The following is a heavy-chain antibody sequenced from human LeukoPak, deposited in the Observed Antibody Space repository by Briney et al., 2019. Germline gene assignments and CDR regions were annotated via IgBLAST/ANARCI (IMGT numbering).Heavy chain of an antibody. D-gene: IGHD3-3*01. CDR3: ARWYFWSGYFLRYFDL. CDR2: IYSGGST. J-gene: IGHJ2*01. V-gene: IGHV3-53*01. Sequence: PGGSLRLSCAASGFSVSSNYMNWVRQGPGKGLEWVSVIYSGGSTDYADSVKGRFTISRDNSKNILYLQMNSLRAEDTAVYYCARWYFWSGYFLRYFDLWGRGTLVTVSS. CDR1: GFSVSSNY.